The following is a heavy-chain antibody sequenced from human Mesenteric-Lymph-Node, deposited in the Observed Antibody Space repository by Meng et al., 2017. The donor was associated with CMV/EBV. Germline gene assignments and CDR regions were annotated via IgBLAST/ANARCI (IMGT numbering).Heavy chain of an antibody. J-gene: IGHJ6*02. CDR1: GFTFSSHW. D-gene: IGHD3-10*01. Sequence: GESLKTSCAASGFTFSSHWMHWVRQVPGKGLVWVSRINNDGSDTTYADSVMGRFTISRDNAKNTFYLQMNSLRVEDTAVYYCAREGYFGSGSRYYYGTDVWGQGTTVTVSS. CDR3: AREGYFGSGSRYYYGTDV. V-gene: IGHV3-74*01. CDR2: INNDGSDT.